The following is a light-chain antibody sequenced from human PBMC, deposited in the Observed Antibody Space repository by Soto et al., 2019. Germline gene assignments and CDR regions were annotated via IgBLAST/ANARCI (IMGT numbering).Light chain of an antibody. Sequence: DIPLTQSPSTLFASVGDRVTITCRASQSISSWLAWYQQKPGEAPKLLIYHASSLESGVPSRFSGSGSETEFHLCIIILQADDFVTYYCQQYNGNSFGQGTKVEIK. V-gene: IGKV1-5*01. CDR1: QSISSW. J-gene: IGKJ2*01. CDR2: HAS. CDR3: QQYNGNS.